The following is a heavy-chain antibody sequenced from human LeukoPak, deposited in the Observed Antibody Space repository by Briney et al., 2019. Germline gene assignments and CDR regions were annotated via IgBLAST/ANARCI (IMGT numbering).Heavy chain of an antibody. Sequence: SETLSLTCTVSGGSISSGGYYWSWIRQHQGQGLEWIGYIYYSGSTYYNPSLKSRVTISVDTSKNQFSLKLSSVTAADTAVYYCARDKEGDYGSSHFDYWGQGTLVTVSS. V-gene: IGHV4-31*03. CDR2: IYYSGST. J-gene: IGHJ4*02. D-gene: IGHD4-17*01. CDR1: GGSISSGGYY. CDR3: ARDKEGDYGSSHFDY.